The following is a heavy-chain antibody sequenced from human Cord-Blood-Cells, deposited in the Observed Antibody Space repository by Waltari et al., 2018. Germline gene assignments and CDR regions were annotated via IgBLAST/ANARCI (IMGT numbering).Heavy chain of an antibody. V-gene: IGHV4-34*01. CDR2: INHSGST. CDR3: ARGRRYYFDY. Sequence: QVQLQQWGAGLLKPSETLSLTCAVYGGSFSGYYCSWIRQPPGKGLEWIGEINHSGSTNYNPSLKSRVTISVDTSKNQFSLKLSSVTAADTAVYYCARGRRYYFDYWGQGTLVTVSS. CDR1: GGSFSGYY. J-gene: IGHJ4*02.